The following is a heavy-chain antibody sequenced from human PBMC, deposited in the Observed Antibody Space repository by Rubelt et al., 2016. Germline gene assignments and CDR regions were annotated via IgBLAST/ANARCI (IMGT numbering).Heavy chain of an antibody. CDR1: GGSISSSSYY. V-gene: IGHV4-39*07. CDR2: IYYSGST. D-gene: IGHD1-26*01. J-gene: IGHJ3*02. CDR3: ARGRMGVVGSAFDI. Sequence: QLQLQESGPGLVKPSETQSLTCTVSGGSISSSSYYWGWIRQPPGKGLEWIGSIYYSGSTYYNPSLKIRVTISVDTSKNQFSLKLSSVTAADTAVYYCARGRMGVVGSAFDIWGQGTMVTVSS.